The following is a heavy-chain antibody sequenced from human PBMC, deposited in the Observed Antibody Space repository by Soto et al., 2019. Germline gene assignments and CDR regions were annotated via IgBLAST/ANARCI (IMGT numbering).Heavy chain of an antibody. V-gene: IGHV3-23*01. CDR3: AKVRYSSSWFGWSDY. Sequence: EVQLLESGGGLVQPGGSLRLSCAASGFTFSSYAMSWVRQAPGMGLEWVSAISGSGGSTYYADSVKGRFTISRDNSKNTLYLQMNSLRAEDTAVYYCAKVRYSSSWFGWSDYWGQGTLVTVSS. CDR2: ISGSGGST. CDR1: GFTFSSYA. J-gene: IGHJ4*02. D-gene: IGHD6-13*01.